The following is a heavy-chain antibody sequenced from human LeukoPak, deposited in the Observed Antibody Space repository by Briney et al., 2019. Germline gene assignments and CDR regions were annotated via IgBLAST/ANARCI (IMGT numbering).Heavy chain of an antibody. Sequence: GGSLRLSCAASGFTFSSYWMHWVRHAPGKGLVWVSRINSDGSSTSYADSVKGRFTISRDNAKNTLYLQMNSLRAEDTAVYYCARGDYGDFYDYWGQGTLVTVSS. CDR2: INSDGSST. CDR3: ARGDYGDFYDY. J-gene: IGHJ4*02. CDR1: GFTFSSYW. V-gene: IGHV3-74*01. D-gene: IGHD4-17*01.